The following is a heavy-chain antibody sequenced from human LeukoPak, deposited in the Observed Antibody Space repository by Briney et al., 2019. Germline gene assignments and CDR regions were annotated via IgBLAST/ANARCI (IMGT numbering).Heavy chain of an antibody. D-gene: IGHD4-17*01. Sequence: GGSLRLSCAASGFTFSSYSMNWVRQAPGKGLEWVANINKDGSEKYYVDSVKGRFSISRDNGKNSLYLQMNSLRAEDTAVYYCARENYGGYDAFDIWGQGTMVTVSS. CDR1: GFTFSSYS. CDR3: ARENYGGYDAFDI. CDR2: INKDGSEK. J-gene: IGHJ3*02. V-gene: IGHV3-7*01.